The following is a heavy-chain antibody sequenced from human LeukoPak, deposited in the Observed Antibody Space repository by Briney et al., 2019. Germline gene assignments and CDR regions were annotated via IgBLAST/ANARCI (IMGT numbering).Heavy chain of an antibody. Sequence: PSETLSLTCAVYGGSFSGYYWSWIRQPPGKGLEWIGEINHSGSTNYNPSFKSRVTISVDTSKNQFSLKLSSVTAADTAVYYCAREWVGSGWYGYFQHWGQGTLVAVFS. D-gene: IGHD6-19*01. CDR3: AREWVGSGWYGYFQH. V-gene: IGHV4-34*01. CDR2: INHSGST. J-gene: IGHJ1*01. CDR1: GGSFSGYY.